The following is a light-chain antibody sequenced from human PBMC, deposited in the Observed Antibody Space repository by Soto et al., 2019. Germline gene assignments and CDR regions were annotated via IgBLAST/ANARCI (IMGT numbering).Light chain of an antibody. CDR3: RQYGGSSPSYT. CDR2: RAS. V-gene: IGKV3-20*01. Sequence: EIVLTQSPGTLSLSPGERATLSCRASQSITTSFLAWYQQKPGQAPRLLIYRASTRVTGIPDRFSGSGSGTDFTLTISRLEPEDFAVYYCRQYGGSSPSYTFGQGTNVEIK. J-gene: IGKJ2*01. CDR1: QSITTSF.